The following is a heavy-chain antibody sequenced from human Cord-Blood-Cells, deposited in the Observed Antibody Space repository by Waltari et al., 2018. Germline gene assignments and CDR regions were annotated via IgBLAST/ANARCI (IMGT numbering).Heavy chain of an antibody. CDR2: ISSSSSYI. J-gene: IGHJ4*02. CDR1: GFTCRSYS. D-gene: IGHD6-19*01. CDR3: ASGGSIAVADY. Sequence: EVQLVESGGGLVKPGGSLRLSCAASGFTCRSYSMNWVRQAPGKGLEWVSSISSSSSYIYYADSVKGRFTISRDNAKNSLYLQMNSLRAEDTAVYYCASGGSIAVADYWGQGTLVTVSS. V-gene: IGHV3-21*01.